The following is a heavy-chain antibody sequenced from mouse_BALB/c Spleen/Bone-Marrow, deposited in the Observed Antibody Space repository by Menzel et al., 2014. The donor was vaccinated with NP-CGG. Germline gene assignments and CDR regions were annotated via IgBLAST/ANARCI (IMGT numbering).Heavy chain of an antibody. Sequence: EVHLVESGAELVWPGALVKLSCKASGFNIKDYYMHWVIQRPEQGLEWIGWIDPENGNTIYDPKFQGKASITADTSSNTAYLQLSSLTSEDTAVYYCARRYGSSFDYWGQGTTLTVSS. CDR2: IDPENGNT. D-gene: IGHD1-1*01. CDR3: ARRYGSSFDY. V-gene: IGHV14-1*02. CDR1: GFNIKDYY. J-gene: IGHJ2*01.